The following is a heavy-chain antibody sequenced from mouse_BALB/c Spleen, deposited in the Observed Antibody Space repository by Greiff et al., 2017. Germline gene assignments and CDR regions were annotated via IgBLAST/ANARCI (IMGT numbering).Heavy chain of an antibody. V-gene: IGHV7-1*02. J-gene: IGHJ4*01. CDR1: GFTFSDFY. CDR3: ARENYYAMDY. CDR2: SRNKANDYTT. Sequence: EVLLVESGGGLVQPGGSLRLSCATSGFTFSDFYMEWVRQPPGKRLEWIAASRNKANDYTTEYSASVKGRFIVSRDTSQSILYLPMNALRAEDTASYYCARENYYAMDYWGQGTSVTVSS.